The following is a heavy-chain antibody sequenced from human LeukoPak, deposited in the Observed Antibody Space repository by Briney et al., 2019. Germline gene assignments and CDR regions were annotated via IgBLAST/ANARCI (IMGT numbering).Heavy chain of an antibody. CDR3: TTIKRGVSFGYFDF. D-gene: IGHD5-18*01. J-gene: IGHJ4*02. CDR2: MYYRGLS. CDR1: GGAIGGYH. V-gene: IGHV4-59*01. Sequence: PSETLSLTCSFSGGAIGGYHWNWIRQTPGKGLEWIGYMYYRGLSNYNPSLKSRVAISVDSSKNQFSLKVTSVTAADTAIYYCTTIKRGVSFGYFDFWGQGALVTVSS.